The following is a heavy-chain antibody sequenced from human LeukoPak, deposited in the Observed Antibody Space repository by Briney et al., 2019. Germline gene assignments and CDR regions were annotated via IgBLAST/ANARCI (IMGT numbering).Heavy chain of an antibody. D-gene: IGHD5-18*01. Sequence: PGGSLRLSCAASGFTVSSNYMSWVRQAPGKGLEWVAVISYDGSNKYYADSVKGRFTISRDNSDNTLYLQMNSLRAEDTAVYYCAKSGTPWIQLWLWYFDLWGRGTLVTVSS. CDR2: ISYDGSNK. V-gene: IGHV3-30*18. CDR3: AKSGTPWIQLWLWYFDL. J-gene: IGHJ2*01. CDR1: GFTVSSNY.